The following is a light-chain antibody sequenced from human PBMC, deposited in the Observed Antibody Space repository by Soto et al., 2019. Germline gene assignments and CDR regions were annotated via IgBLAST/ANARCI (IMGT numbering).Light chain of an antibody. Sequence: EIVLTQSPGTLSLSPGERATLSCRASHSVSSRYLAWYQQKPGKAPRLLIYGASSRATGIPDRFSGSGSGTYYTLTISRLAPKDFAVYYCQQYGGSPPYTFGQGTKLEIK. CDR2: GAS. CDR3: QQYGGSPPYT. V-gene: IGKV3-20*01. CDR1: HSVSSRY. J-gene: IGKJ2*01.